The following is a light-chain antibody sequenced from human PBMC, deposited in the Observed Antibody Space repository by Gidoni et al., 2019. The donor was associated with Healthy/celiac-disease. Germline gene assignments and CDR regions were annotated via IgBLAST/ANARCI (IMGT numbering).Light chain of an antibody. CDR1: QSVSSY. CDR2: DAS. J-gene: IGKJ1*01. CDR3: QQRSNWPQWT. V-gene: IGKV3-11*01. Sequence: EIVLTQSPATLSLSPGERATLSCRASQSVSSYLAWYQQKPGQAPRLLIYDASNRATGIPARFRGSGSGTDFTLTISSLEPEDFAVYYCQQRSNWPQWTFXQXTKVEIK.